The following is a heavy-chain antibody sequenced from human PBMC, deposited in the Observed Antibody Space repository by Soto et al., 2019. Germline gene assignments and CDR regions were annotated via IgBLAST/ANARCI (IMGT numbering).Heavy chain of an antibody. CDR2: ISYDGSNK. D-gene: IGHD2-2*01. CDR1: GFTFSSYG. J-gene: IGHJ6*02. V-gene: IGHV3-30*03. Sequence: GGSLRLSCAASGFTFSSYGMHWVRQAPGKGLEWVAVISYDGSNKYYADSVKGRFTISRDNSKNTLYLQMNSLRAEDTAVYYCASGVVPAAHYYYGMDVWGQGTTVTVSS. CDR3: ASGVVPAAHYYYGMDV.